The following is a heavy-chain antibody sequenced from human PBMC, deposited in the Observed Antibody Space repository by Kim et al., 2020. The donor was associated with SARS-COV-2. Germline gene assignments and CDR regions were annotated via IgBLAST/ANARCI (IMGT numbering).Heavy chain of an antibody. J-gene: IGHJ4*02. D-gene: IGHD6-19*01. Sequence: SETLSLTCTVSGGSISSGSYYWSWIRQPAGKGLEWIGRIYTSGSTNYNPSLKSRVTISVDTSKNQFSLKLSSVTAADTAVYYCARDRKQWLGDYFDYWGQGTLVTVSS. CDR2: IYTSGST. CDR1: GGSISSGSYY. V-gene: IGHV4-61*02. CDR3: ARDRKQWLGDYFDY.